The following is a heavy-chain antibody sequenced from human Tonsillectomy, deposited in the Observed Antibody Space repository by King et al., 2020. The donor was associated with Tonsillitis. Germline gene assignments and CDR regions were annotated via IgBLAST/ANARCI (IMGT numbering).Heavy chain of an antibody. V-gene: IGHV4-59*01. J-gene: IGHJ4*03. CDR2: IYYSGNT. CDR3: ARAALSTYYYDRGDYIPVPLATGYF. D-gene: IGHD3-22*01. Sequence: LQLQESGPGLVKPSETLSLTCTVSGDSITDYYWSWVRQPPGKGLEWIGYIYYSGNTNYNPSLKSRVTISVDTSKNQFSLKLNSVTAADTAVYYCARAALSTYYYDRGDYIPVPLATGYF. CDR1: GDSITDYY.